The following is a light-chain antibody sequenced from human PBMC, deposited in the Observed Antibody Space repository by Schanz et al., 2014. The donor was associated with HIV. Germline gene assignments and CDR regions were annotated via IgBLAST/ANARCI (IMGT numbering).Light chain of an antibody. CDR3: AAWDSGRGAVV. CDR2: DNY. Sequence: QSVLTQPPSVSAAPGQKVTISCSGSSSNIGNNYVSWYQQFPGTAPKLLIYDNYQRPSGVPDRFSGSKSGTSATLGITGLQTGDEADYYCAAWDSGRGAVVFGGGTKVTVL. CDR1: SSNIGNNY. V-gene: IGLV1-51*01. J-gene: IGLJ2*01.